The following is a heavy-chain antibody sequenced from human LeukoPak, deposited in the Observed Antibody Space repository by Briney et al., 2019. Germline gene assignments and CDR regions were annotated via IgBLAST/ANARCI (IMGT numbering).Heavy chain of an antibody. Sequence: SEPLSLTCTVSGGSISSYYWSWIRQPPGNGLEWIGYIYYSGSTNYNPSLKSRVTISVDTSKNQFSLKLSSVTAADTAVYYGGGGGIVGANTYDYWGQGTLVTVSS. D-gene: IGHD1-26*01. V-gene: IGHV4-59*12. CDR3: GGGGIVGANTYDY. J-gene: IGHJ4*02. CDR1: GGSISSYY. CDR2: IYYSGST.